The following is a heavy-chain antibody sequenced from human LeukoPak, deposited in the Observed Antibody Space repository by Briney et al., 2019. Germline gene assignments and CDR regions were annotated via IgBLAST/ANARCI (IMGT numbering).Heavy chain of an antibody. CDR1: AGSISSGDYY. V-gene: IGHV4-30-4*08. CDR2: IYYSGST. D-gene: IGHD3-3*01. CDR3: ARGIRYYDFWSGYPRVPYFDY. Sequence: SETLALTCTVSAGSISSGDYYWSWIRQPPGKGLEWIGYIYYSGSTYYNPSLKSRVTISVDTSKNQFSLKLSSVTAADTAVYYCARGIRYYDFWSGYPRVPYFDYWGQGTLVTVSS. J-gene: IGHJ4*02.